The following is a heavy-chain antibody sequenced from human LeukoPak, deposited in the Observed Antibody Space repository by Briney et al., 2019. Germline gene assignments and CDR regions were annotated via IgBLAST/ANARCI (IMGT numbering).Heavy chain of an antibody. CDR3: ARDGMATTRLRFDY. Sequence: GGSLTLSCIASGFTVSSNYMSWLRQAPGKGLEWVSVIYSGGSTYYADSVKGRFTIPRDNSKNTLYLQMNSLRAEDTAVYYCARDGMATTRLRFDYWGQGTLVTVSS. CDR1: GFTVSSNY. D-gene: IGHD5-24*01. J-gene: IGHJ4*02. V-gene: IGHV3-53*01. CDR2: IYSGGST.